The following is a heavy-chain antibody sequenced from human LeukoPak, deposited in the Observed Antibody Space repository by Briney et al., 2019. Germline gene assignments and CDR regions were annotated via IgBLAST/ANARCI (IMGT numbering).Heavy chain of an antibody. CDR1: GGSISSFY. CDR2: VDTSGST. CDR3: ARGLGGASYYMDV. J-gene: IGHJ6*03. V-gene: IGHV4-4*07. Sequence: SETLSLTCTVSGGSISSFYWSWVRQSAVKGLEWIGRVDTSGSTHYNPSLGGRVAMSLDTSKNQFSLNLRSVTVADTAVYYCARGLGGASYYMDVWGKGTTVTVSS. D-gene: IGHD3-16*01.